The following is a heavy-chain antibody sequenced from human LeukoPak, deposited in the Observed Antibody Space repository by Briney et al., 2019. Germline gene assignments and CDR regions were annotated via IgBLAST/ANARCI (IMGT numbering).Heavy chain of an antibody. CDR2: ISSSGSTK. CDR1: GFTFSIYE. Sequence: PGGSLRLSCAASGFTFSIYEMNWVRQAPGKGLEWVSYISSSGSTKKYADSVKGRFTISRDNAKNSLYLQMNSLRAEDTAVYYCARGEDYDILTGYQYSYFYYMDVWGKGTTVTISS. V-gene: IGHV3-48*03. CDR3: ARGEDYDILTGYQYSYFYYMDV. J-gene: IGHJ6*03. D-gene: IGHD3-9*01.